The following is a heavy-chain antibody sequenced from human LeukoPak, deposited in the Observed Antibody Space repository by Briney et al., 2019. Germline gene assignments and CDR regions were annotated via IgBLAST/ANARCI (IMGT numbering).Heavy chain of an antibody. Sequence: PGGSLRLSCVASGFTVSSHYMSWARQAPAKGLEWVSAIYTDGSTYYAGSVKGRFTISRDNSENTLYLQMNSLRVEDTAVYYCARDRPAGGVGDFDHWGQGTLVTVSS. V-gene: IGHV3-66*01. D-gene: IGHD3-16*01. CDR3: ARDRPAGGVGDFDH. J-gene: IGHJ4*02. CDR1: GFTVSSHY. CDR2: IYTDGST.